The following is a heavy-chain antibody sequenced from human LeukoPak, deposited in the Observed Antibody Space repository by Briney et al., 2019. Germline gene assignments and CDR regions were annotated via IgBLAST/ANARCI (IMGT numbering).Heavy chain of an antibody. CDR2: ISGSGGST. D-gene: IGHD3-3*01. V-gene: IGHV3-23*01. J-gene: IGHJ4*02. CDR1: GFTFSSYA. Sequence: PGGSLRLSCAASGFTFSSYAMSWVRQAPGKGLEWVSAISGSGGSTYYADSVKGRFTISRDNSKNTLYLQMNSLRAEDTAVYYCARSIFGVVIPYDYWGQGTLVTVSS. CDR3: ARSIFGVVIPYDY.